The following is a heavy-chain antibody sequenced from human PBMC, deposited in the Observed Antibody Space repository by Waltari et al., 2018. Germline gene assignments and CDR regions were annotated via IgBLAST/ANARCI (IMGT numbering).Heavy chain of an antibody. CDR2: INPNSGGT. D-gene: IGHD1-1*01. Sequence: QVQLVQSGAEVKKPGASVKVSCKASGYTFTGYYMHWVRQAPGQGLEWMGRINPNSGGTNYAQKLQGRVTMTRDTSISTAYMELSRLRSDDTAVYYCARGSNWVNRPIGYWGQGTLVTVSS. J-gene: IGHJ4*02. CDR3: ARGSNWVNRPIGY. CDR1: GYTFTGYY. V-gene: IGHV1-2*06.